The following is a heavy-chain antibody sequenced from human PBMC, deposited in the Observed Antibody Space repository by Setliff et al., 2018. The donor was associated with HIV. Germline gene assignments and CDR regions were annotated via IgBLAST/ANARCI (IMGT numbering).Heavy chain of an antibody. CDR3: AIGYSHGPNY. D-gene: IGHD5-18*01. Sequence: ASVKVSCKASGYTFTVYYIHWVRQAPGQGLEWMGRINPNSGGTNYAQKFQGRVTMTRDTSISTAYLELSRLRSDDSAVYYCAIGYSHGPNYWGQGTLVTVSS. CDR1: GYTFTVYY. J-gene: IGHJ4*02. CDR2: INPNSGGT. V-gene: IGHV1-2*06.